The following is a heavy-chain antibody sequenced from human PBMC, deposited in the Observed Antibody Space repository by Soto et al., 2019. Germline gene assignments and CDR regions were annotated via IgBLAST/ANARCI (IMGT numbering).Heavy chain of an antibody. CDR1: GFTFSSYA. D-gene: IGHD3-22*01. V-gene: IGHV3-64*02. Sequence: GALRLSCAASGFTFSSYAMHWVRQAPGKGLEYVSAISSNGGSTYYADSVKGRFTISRDNSKNTLYLQMGSLRAEDMAVYYCARAGDSSGYNWYFDLWGRGTLVTVSS. CDR2: ISSNGGST. J-gene: IGHJ2*01. CDR3: ARAGDSSGYNWYFDL.